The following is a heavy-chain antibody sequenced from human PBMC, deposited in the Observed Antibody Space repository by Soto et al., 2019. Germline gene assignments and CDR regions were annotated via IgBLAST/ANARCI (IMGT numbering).Heavy chain of an antibody. V-gene: IGHV3-21*01. CDR1: GFTFSSYS. CDR2: ISSSSSYI. CDR3: ARGIVATTSGY. J-gene: IGHJ4*02. D-gene: IGHD5-12*01. Sequence: GGSLRLSCAASGFTFSSYSMNWVRQAPGKGLECVSSISSSSSYIYYADSVKGRFTISRDNAKNSLYLQMNSLRAEDTAVYYCARGIVATTSGYWGQGTLVTVSS.